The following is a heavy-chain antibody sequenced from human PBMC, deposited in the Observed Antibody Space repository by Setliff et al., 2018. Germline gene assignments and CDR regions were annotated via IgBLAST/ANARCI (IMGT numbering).Heavy chain of an antibody. CDR3: ARGGYTSSWFWVF. CDR2: IRYDGRSE. CDR1: GFTSGNKD. J-gene: IGHJ4*02. D-gene: IGHD3-10*01. Sequence: QPGGSLRLSCAASGFTSGNKDIHWVRQAPGKGLEWVALIRYDGRSEYADSVKGRFSMSRDNSKNTLYLQMNSLRAEDTAVYYCARGGYTSSWFWVFWGQGTLVTVSS. V-gene: IGHV3-30*02.